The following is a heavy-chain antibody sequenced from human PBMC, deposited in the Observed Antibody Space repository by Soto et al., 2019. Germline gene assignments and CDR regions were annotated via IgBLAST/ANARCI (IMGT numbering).Heavy chain of an antibody. D-gene: IGHD3-3*02. CDR2: ISTSSGAI. CDR1: GFTFSSYE. V-gene: IGHV3-48*03. Sequence: RGSLRLSCEGSGFTFSSYEMNWVRQAPGKGLEWISYISTSSGAIFYADSVKGRFTISRDNSKNSLYLQMNSLRAEDTAVYYCARDRLSMVADITYFFDYWGQGTPVTVSS. CDR3: ARDRLSMVADITYFFDY. J-gene: IGHJ4*02.